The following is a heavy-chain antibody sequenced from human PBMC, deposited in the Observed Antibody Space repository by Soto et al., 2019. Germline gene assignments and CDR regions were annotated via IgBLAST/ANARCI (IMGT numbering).Heavy chain of an antibody. CDR3: ARDFSRTRHCGGGKCYPLSD. V-gene: IGHV1-69*13. D-gene: IGHD2-21*01. CDR1: GGIFGNFG. J-gene: IGHJ4*02. Sequence: ASVKVSCKASGGIFGNFGITWVRQAPGQGLEWMGRILPVFGASIYAQKFQGRVTITADESTSTAYMELSSLRSDDAAVYYCARDFSRTRHCGGGKCYPLSDWGQGTPVTVSS. CDR2: ILPVFGAS.